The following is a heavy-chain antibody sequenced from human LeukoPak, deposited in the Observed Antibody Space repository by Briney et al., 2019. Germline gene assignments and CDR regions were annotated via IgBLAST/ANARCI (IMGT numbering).Heavy chain of an antibody. CDR3: AKVGYPGNDY. D-gene: IGHD2-2*01. J-gene: IGHJ4*02. V-gene: IGHV3-23*01. CDR2: ISGSGGST. Sequence: GGSLRLSCEASGFTFSSYAMSWVRQAPGKGLEWVSAISGSGGSTYYADFVKGRFTISRDNSKNTLYLQMNSLRADDTAVYYCAKVGYPGNDYWGQGTLVTVSS. CDR1: GFTFSSYA.